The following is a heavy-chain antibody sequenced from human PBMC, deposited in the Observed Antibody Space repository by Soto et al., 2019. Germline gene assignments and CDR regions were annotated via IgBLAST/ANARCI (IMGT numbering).Heavy chain of an antibody. V-gene: IGHV4-59*01. CDR2: GYHSVSI. CDR1: GSSITDYY. CDR3: ARAFAGFGAYWYFDL. D-gene: IGHD3-16*01. J-gene: IGHJ2*01. Sequence: PSETLSLTCTVSGSSITDYYWSWIRQPPGKALEWIGYGYHSVSIHYNPSLKTRVTISVDTSENQFSLRLSSVTAADTAVYYCARAFAGFGAYWYFDLWGRGTLVTVSS.